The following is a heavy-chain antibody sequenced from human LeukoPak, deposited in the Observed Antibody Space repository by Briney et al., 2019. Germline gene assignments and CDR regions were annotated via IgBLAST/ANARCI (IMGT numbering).Heavy chain of an antibody. CDR3: ARGYGSGSYYIPYFDF. J-gene: IGHJ4*02. V-gene: IGHV1-2*02. CDR2: INPNSGGT. Sequence: ASVKVSCKASGYTFTGYYMHWVRQAPGQGLEWMGWINPNSGGTNYARKFQGRVTMTRDTSISTAYMELSRLGSDDTAVYYCARGYGSGSYYIPYFDFWGQGTLVTVSS. CDR1: GYTFTGYY. D-gene: IGHD3-10*01.